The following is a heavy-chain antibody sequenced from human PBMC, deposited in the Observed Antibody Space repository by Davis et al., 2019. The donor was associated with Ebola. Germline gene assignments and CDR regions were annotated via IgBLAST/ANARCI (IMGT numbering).Heavy chain of an antibody. D-gene: IGHD2/OR15-2a*01. J-gene: IGHJ6*02. CDR2: IYYSGST. CDR1: GGSISSSSYY. V-gene: IGHV4-39*01. Sequence: SETLSLTCTVSGGSISSSSYYWGWIRQPPGKGLEWIGSIYYSGSTYYNPSLKSRVTISVDTSKNQFSLKLSSVTAADTAVYYCARSNIPGYYYGMDVWGQGTTVTVPS. CDR3: ARSNIPGYYYGMDV.